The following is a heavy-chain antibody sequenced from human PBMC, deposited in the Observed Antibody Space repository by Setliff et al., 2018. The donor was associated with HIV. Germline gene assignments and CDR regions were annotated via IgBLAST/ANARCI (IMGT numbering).Heavy chain of an antibody. J-gene: IGHJ4*02. Sequence: PGGSLRLSCATSGFTFRDYWMTWVRQAPGGGLQWVASISPDGSEKSLVDSVMGRFTISGDNAKNSLFLQMNSLRVDDTALYYCAAILQGWGQGTLVTVSS. CDR3: AAILQG. CDR2: ISPDGSEK. V-gene: IGHV3-7*05. CDR1: GFTFRDYW.